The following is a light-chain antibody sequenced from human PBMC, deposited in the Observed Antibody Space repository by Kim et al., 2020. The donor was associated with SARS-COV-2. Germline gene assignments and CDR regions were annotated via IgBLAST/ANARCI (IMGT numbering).Light chain of an antibody. CDR3: GSYTTSSTVV. J-gene: IGLJ2*01. V-gene: IGLV2-14*04. CDR1: STDIGRYNF. CDR2: DVG. Sequence: GQSITISCPGTSTDIGRYNFVSWYQQYSGKAPKLMIYDVGRRPSGISNRFSGSKSGNTASLTISGLQAEDEADYYCGSYTTSSTVVFGGGTQLTVL.